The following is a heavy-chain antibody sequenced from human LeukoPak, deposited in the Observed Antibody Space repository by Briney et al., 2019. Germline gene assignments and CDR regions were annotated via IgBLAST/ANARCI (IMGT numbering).Heavy chain of an antibody. Sequence: SETLSLTCTVSGGSISSSSYYWGWIRQPPGMGLEWNVSIYYSGSTYDNPSLKSRVTIAVNRTKHLFALKLSSVAAADTAVDYCARRMPYCSRTSCQRYYFDYWGQGTLVTVSS. V-gene: IGHV4-39*01. CDR1: GGSISSSSYY. CDR3: ARRMPYCSRTSCQRYYFDY. D-gene: IGHD2-2*01. CDR2: IYYSGST. J-gene: IGHJ4*02.